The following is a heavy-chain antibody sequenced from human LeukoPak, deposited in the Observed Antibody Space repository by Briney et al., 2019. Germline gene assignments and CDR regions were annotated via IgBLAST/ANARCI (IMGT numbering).Heavy chain of an antibody. CDR2: IKNDGSEN. CDR1: GFTFSSHW. Sequence: GGSLRLSCAASGFTFSSHWMSWVRQAPGKGLEWVANIKNDGSENKYVGSVEGRFTISRDSARNSLYLQMNDLRVEDTAVYYCARGDYYDSSGYIDYWGQGTLVTVSS. J-gene: IGHJ4*02. CDR3: ARGDYYDSSGYIDY. V-gene: IGHV3-7*01. D-gene: IGHD3-22*01.